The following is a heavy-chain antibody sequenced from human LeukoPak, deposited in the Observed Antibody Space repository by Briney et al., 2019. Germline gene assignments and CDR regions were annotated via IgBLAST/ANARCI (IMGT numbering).Heavy chain of an antibody. D-gene: IGHD5-18*01. CDR3: ASTRMDTAMAHFDY. Sequence: GASVKVSCKASGGTFSIYAISWVRQAPGQGLEWMGRIIPILGIANYAQKFQGRVTITADKSTNTAYMELSSLRSEDTAVYYCASTRMDTAMAHFDYWGQGTLVTVSS. CDR2: IIPILGIA. CDR1: GGTFSIYA. J-gene: IGHJ4*02. V-gene: IGHV1-69*04.